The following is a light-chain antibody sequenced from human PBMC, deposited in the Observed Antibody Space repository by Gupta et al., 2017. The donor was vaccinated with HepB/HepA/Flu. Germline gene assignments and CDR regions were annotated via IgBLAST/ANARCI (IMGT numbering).Light chain of an antibody. V-gene: IGKV1-33*01. CDR3: QQDDNLIT. CDR2: DAS. J-gene: IGKJ5*01. Sequence: DIQMTQSPSSLSASVGDRVTITCQASQDISNYLNWYQQKPGKAPKLMIYDASKLETGVPSRFSGSGSGTDFTFTSSRRQPEDFAKYYWQQDDNLITFGQGTRLEIK. CDR1: QDISNY.